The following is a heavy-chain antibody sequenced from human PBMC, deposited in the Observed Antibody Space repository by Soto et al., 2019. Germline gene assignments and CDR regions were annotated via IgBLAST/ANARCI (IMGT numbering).Heavy chain of an antibody. J-gene: IGHJ4*02. CDR1: GYSFTNYW. CDR2: IDPSDSYT. CDR3: VSDCSSIACYGY. D-gene: IGHD2-2*01. Sequence: GESLKISCKGSGYSFTNYWISWVRQMPGKGLEWMGRIDPSDSYTKYSSSFQGHVTISVDKSISTAYLQWSSLKASDTAVYYCVSDCSSIACYGYWGQGTLVTVSS. V-gene: IGHV5-10-1*01.